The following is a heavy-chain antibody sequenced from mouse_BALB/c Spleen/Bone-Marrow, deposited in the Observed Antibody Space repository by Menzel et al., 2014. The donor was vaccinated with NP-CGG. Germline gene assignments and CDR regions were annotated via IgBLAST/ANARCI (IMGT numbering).Heavy chain of an antibody. V-gene: IGHV1S81*02. D-gene: IGHD2-2*01. CDR3: TRSGTSWLRRSWYFDV. Sequence: VKLMDSGAELVKPGASVKLSCKASGYTFTSYYMYWVKQRPGQGLEWIGEINPSNGGTNFNEKSKSKATLTVDKSSSTAYMQLSSLTSEDSAVYYCTRSGTSWLRRSWYFDVWGAGTTVTVSS. CDR1: GYTFTSYY. J-gene: IGHJ1*01. CDR2: INPSNGGT.